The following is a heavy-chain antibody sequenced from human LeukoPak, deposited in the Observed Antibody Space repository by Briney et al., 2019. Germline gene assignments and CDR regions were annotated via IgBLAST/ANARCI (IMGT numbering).Heavy chain of an antibody. CDR2: VDHSGST. Sequence: SETLSLTCTVSGGSISSSSYYWGWIRQPPGKGLEWIGSVDHSGSTYYNPSLKSRVTISVDTSKNQFFLKVSSVTAADTALYYCARADRLDCSSTSCSIAYWGQGTLSPSPQ. CDR3: ARADRLDCSSTSCSIAY. J-gene: IGHJ4*02. V-gene: IGHV4-39*07. D-gene: IGHD2-2*01. CDR1: GGSISSSSYY.